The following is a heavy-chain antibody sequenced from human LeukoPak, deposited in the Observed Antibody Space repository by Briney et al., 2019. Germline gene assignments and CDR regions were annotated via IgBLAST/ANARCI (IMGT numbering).Heavy chain of an antibody. Sequence: SKTLSLTCAVYGGSFSGYYWSWIRQPPGKGLEWIGEINHSGSTNYNPSLKSRVTISVDTSKNQFSLKLSSVTAADTAVYYCARGLWFGELDVWGKGTTVTVSS. CDR2: INHSGST. D-gene: IGHD3-10*01. V-gene: IGHV4-34*01. J-gene: IGHJ6*04. CDR1: GGSFSGYY. CDR3: ARGLWFGELDV.